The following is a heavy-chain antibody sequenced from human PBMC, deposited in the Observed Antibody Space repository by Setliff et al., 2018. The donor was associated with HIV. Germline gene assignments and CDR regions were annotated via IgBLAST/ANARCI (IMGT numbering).Heavy chain of an antibody. CDR1: GGSISSYY. CDR3: ARHQGKYYDSSGYSSWFFDL. CDR2: VYYTGST. V-gene: IGHV4-59*08. Sequence: PSETLSLTCTVSGGSISSYYWSWIRQPPGKGLEWIGYVYYTGSTNYNPSLKSRVTISIDTSKNQFSLKLSSVTAADTAVYYCARHQGKYYDSSGYSSWFFDLWGRGTLVTVSS. J-gene: IGHJ2*01. D-gene: IGHD3-22*01.